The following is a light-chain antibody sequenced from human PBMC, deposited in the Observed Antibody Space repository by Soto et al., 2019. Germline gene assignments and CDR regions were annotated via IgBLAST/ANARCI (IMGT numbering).Light chain of an antibody. CDR2: GAS. Sequence: EMVMTQSPATLSVSPGERATLSCRASQSVSGNLAWYQQKPGQAPRLLIYGASTRATGIPARFSGSGSGTEFTLTISSLQSEDFALYYCQQYNNWLITFGQGTRLEIK. J-gene: IGKJ5*01. CDR3: QQYNNWLIT. V-gene: IGKV3-15*01. CDR1: QSVSGN.